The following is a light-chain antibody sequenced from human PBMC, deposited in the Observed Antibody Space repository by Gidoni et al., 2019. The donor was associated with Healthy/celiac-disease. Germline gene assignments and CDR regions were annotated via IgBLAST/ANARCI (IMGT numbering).Light chain of an antibody. CDR2: EVS. CDR1: RSYVGGYNS. J-gene: IGLJ2*01. V-gene: IGLV2-14*01. CDR3: SSYTSSSTPVV. Sequence: QSALTQPASVSGSPGQSITISCTGTRSYVGGYNSVSWYQQHPGKAPKLMIYEVSNRPSGVSNRFSGSKSGNTASLTISGLQAEDEADYYCSSYTSSSTPVVFGGGTKLTVL.